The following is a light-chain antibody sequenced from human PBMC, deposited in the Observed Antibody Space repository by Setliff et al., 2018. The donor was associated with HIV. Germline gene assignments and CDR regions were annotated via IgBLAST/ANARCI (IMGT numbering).Light chain of an antibody. V-gene: IGLV2-8*01. CDR3: SSYAGSNNYV. CDR2: EVS. Sequence: QSVLTQPPSASGSPGQPVTISCTGTSSDVGGYNYVSWYQQHPGKAPKLMIYEVSKWPSGVPDRFSGSKSGNTASLTVSGLQAEDEADYYCSSYAGSNNYVFGTGTKVTV. CDR1: SSDVGGYNY. J-gene: IGLJ1*01.